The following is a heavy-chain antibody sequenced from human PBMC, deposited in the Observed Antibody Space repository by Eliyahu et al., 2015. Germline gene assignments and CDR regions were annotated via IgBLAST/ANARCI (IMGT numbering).Heavy chain of an antibody. J-gene: IGHJ2*01. V-gene: IGHV1-69*01. Sequence: QVQLVQSGAEVKKPXSSVKVSCKASGXTFSSYXIXWVRQAPGQGLEWMGGIIPIFGTANYAQKFQGRVTITADESTSTAYMELSSLRSEDTAVYYCARGNHCSGGSCYPDXYFDLWGRGTLVTVSS. D-gene: IGHD2-15*01. CDR1: GXTFSSYX. CDR3: ARGNHCSGGSCYPDXYFDL. CDR2: IIPIFGTA.